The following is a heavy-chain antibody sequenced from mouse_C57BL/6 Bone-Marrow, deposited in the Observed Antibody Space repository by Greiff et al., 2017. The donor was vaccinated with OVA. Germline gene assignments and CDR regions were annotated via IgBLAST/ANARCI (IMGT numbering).Heavy chain of an antibody. CDR2: IYPRSGNT. V-gene: IGHV1-81*01. J-gene: IGHJ2*01. D-gene: IGHD1-1*01. CDR3: ASITTVVDY. CDR1: GYTFTSYG. Sequence: VKLVESGAELARPGASVKLSCKASGYTFTSYGISWVKQRTGQGLEWIGEIYPRSGNTYYNEKFKGKATLTADKSSSTAYMELRSLTSEDSAVYFCASITTVVDYWGQGTTLTVSS.